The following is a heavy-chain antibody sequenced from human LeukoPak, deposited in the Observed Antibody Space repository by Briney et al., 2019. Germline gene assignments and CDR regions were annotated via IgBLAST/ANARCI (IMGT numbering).Heavy chain of an antibody. Sequence: MTSETLSLTCSVSGGSVGSGSYYWGWIRQPAGKGLEWIGRVYTNGRATYNPSLTSRVSISLDTSKNQFSLKLSSVTAADTAMYYCVREPPGYWGQGTLVIVSS. CDR2: VYTNGRA. J-gene: IGHJ4*02. V-gene: IGHV4-61*02. CDR1: GGSVGSGSYY. CDR3: VREPPGY.